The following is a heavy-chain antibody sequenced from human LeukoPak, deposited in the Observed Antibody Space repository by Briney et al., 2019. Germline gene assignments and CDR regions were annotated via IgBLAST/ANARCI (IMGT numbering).Heavy chain of an antibody. CDR1: VGSFSGYY. J-gene: IGHJ4*02. V-gene: IGHV4-34*01. Sequence: KPSETLSLTCAVYVGSFSGYYWSWIRQPPGKGLEWIGEINHSGSTNYNPSLKSRVTISVDTSKNQFSLKLSSVTAADTAVYYCARKKQQLRGYFDYWGQGTLVTVSS. D-gene: IGHD6-13*01. CDR2: INHSGST. CDR3: ARKKQQLRGYFDY.